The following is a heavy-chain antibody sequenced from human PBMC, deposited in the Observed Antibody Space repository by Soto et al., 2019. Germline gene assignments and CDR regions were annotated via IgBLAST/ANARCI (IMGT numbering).Heavy chain of an antibody. V-gene: IGHV1-46*03. CDR2: INPSGGST. D-gene: IGHD2-2*01. J-gene: IGHJ4*02. CDR1: GYTFTSYY. Sequence: VKVSCKASGYTFTSYYMHWVRQAPGQGLEWMGIINPSGGSTSYAQKFQGRVTMTRDTSTSTVYMELSSLRSEDTAVYYCARDPGYCSSTSCYLDYWGQGTLVTVSS. CDR3: ARDPGYCSSTSCYLDY.